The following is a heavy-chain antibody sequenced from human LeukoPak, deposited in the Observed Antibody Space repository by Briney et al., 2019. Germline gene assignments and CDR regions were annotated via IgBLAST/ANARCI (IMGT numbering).Heavy chain of an antibody. CDR1: GFTFSSYG. CDR3: ARDLSPVVRASPMGY. CDR2: IWYDGTNK. Sequence: GGSLRLSCAASGFTFSSYGMHWVRQAPGKGLEWVAVIWYDGTNKNYAESVKGRFTISSDTSKNTLYLQMNSLRAEDTAVYYCARDLSPVVRASPMGYWGQGTLVTVSS. V-gene: IGHV3-33*01. J-gene: IGHJ4*02. D-gene: IGHD3-10*01.